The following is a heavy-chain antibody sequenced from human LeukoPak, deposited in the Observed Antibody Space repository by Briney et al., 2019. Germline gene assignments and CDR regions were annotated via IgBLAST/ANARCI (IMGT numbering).Heavy chain of an antibody. CDR3: ARSTYYYGSGTPGEVDY. CDR2: INPNSGGT. V-gene: IGHV1-2*02. CDR1: GYTFTSYG. J-gene: IGHJ4*02. D-gene: IGHD3-10*01. Sequence: GASVKVSCKASGYTFTSYGISWVRQAPGQGLEWMGWINPNSGGTNYAQKFQGRVTMTRDTSISTAYMELSRLRSDDTAVYYCARSTYYYGSGTPGEVDYWGQGTLVTVSS.